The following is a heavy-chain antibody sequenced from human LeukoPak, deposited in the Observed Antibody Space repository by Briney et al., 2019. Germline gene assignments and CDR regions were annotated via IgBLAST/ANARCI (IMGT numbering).Heavy chain of an antibody. CDR3: ARSPRSLEYDY. Sequence: GGSLRLSCAASGFTFSSYWLHWVRQAPGKGLVWVSRINSDGSSTSYADSVKGRFTISRDNAKNTLYLQMNSLRAEDTAVYYCARSPRSLEYDYWGQGTLVTVSS. J-gene: IGHJ4*02. D-gene: IGHD3-3*01. CDR2: INSDGSST. V-gene: IGHV3-74*01. CDR1: GFTFSSYW.